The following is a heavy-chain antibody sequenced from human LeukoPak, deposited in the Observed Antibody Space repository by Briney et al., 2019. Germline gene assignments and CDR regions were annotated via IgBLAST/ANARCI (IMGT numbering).Heavy chain of an antibody. CDR2: INSDGSST. Sequence: GGSLRLSCAASGFTFSSYWMHWVRHAPGKGLVWVSRINSDGSSTSYADSVKGRFTISRDNAKNTLYLQMNSLRAEDTAVYYCARVIGEGAIDYYYYMDVWGKGTTVTISS. CDR1: GFTFSSYW. D-gene: IGHD2-2*02. J-gene: IGHJ6*03. CDR3: ARVIGEGAIDYYYYMDV. V-gene: IGHV3-74*01.